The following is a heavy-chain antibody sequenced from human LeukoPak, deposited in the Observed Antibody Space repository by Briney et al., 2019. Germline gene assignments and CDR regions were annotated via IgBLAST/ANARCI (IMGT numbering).Heavy chain of an antibody. CDR2: IWYDGSNK. CDR3: ARDLADIVVVPAASKDYYGMDV. Sequence: PGGSLRLSCAASGFTFSSYGMHWVRQAPGKGLEWVAVIWYDGSNKYYADSVKGRFTISRDNSKNTLYLQMNSLRAEDTAVYYCARDLADIVVVPAASKDYYGMDVWGQGTTVTVSS. CDR1: GFTFSSYG. V-gene: IGHV3-33*01. J-gene: IGHJ6*02. D-gene: IGHD2-2*01.